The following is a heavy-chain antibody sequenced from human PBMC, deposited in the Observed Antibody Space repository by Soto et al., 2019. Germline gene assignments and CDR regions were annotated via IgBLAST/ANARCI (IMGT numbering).Heavy chain of an antibody. D-gene: IGHD6-19*01. CDR2: ISGNGASA. V-gene: IGHV3-23*01. CDR3: AQGSSGSRPYYFDY. J-gene: IGHJ4*02. Sequence: EVQLLESGGGLVQTGGSLRLSCAASGFTFGTPAMSWVRQAPGQGLEWVSAISGNGASAYYADSVRGRFTISRDNSKSMLYLQMSSLRADDTAVYYCAQGSSGSRPYYFDYWGQGSLVTVSS. CDR1: GFTFGTPA.